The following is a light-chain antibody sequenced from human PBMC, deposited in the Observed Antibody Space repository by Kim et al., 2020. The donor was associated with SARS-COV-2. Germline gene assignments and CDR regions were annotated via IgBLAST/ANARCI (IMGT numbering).Light chain of an antibody. CDR2: YDS. CDR1: SIGSKS. V-gene: IGLV3-21*04. Sequence: SYELTQPPSVSVAPGKTARGSCGGNSIGSKSVHWYQQKSGQAPLLVISYDSDRPSGIPERFSGSNSGNTATLTISRVEAGDEADYYCQVWDSSSDHRVVFGGGTKLTVL. J-gene: IGLJ2*01. CDR3: QVWDSSSDHRVV.